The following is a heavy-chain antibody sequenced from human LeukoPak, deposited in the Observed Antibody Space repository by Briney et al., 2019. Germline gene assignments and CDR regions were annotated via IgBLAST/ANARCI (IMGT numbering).Heavy chain of an antibody. Sequence: ASVKVSCKASGYTFTRYYMHWVRQAPGQGLEWMEWINPNSGGTNCAQKFQGRVTMTRDTSISTACMELSRLRSDDTAVYYCARLGGYSGYDMTRYYYYYMDVWGKGTTVTVSS. CDR3: ARLGGYSGYDMTRYYYYYMDV. D-gene: IGHD5-12*01. CDR2: INPNSGGT. V-gene: IGHV1-2*02. CDR1: GYTFTRYY. J-gene: IGHJ6*03.